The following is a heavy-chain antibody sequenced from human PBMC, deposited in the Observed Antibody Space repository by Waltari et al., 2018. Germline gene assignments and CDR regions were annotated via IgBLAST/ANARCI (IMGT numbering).Heavy chain of an antibody. CDR3: ARDGIAAAWGDFDY. Sequence: EVQLVESGGGLVQPGGSLRLSCSASGFTFRRYGMHWVRQVPGQGPVWVSRIDSGGSSTSYADPVKGRFTISRDNTKNTLYLQMNSLRAEDTAVYYCARDGIAAAWGDFDYWGQGTLVTVSS. V-gene: IGHV3-74*01. J-gene: IGHJ4*02. CDR2: IDSGGSST. D-gene: IGHD6-13*01. CDR1: GFTFRRYG.